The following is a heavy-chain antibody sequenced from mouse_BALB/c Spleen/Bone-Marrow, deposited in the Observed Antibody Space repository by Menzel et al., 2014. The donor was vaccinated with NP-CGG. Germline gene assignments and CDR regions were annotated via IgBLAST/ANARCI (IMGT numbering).Heavy chain of an antibody. V-gene: IGHV14-3*02. CDR3: ASYYYGHYFDY. CDR1: GFNIKDTY. D-gene: IGHD1-1*01. CDR2: IDPANGNT. Sequence: EVQLQQSGAELVKPGASVKLSCTASGFNIKDTYMHWVKQRPEQGLEWIGRIDPANGNTKYDSKFQGKATITADTSSNTAYLQLSSLTSEDTVVYYCASYYYGHYFDYWGQGTTLTVSS. J-gene: IGHJ2*01.